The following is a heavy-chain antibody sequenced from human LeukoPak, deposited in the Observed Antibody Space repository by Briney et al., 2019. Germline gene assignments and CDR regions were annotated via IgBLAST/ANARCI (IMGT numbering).Heavy chain of an antibody. CDR2: ISYDGSNK. CDR3: ATPQQLPTIFDY. J-gene: IGHJ4*02. CDR1: RFTFSSYA. V-gene: IGHV3-30*04. Sequence: PGRSLRLSCAASRFTFSSYAMHWVRQAPGKGLEWVAVISYDGSNKYYADSVKGRFTISRDNAKNTLYLQMNSLRAEDTAVYYCATPQQLPTIFDYWGQGTLVTVSS. D-gene: IGHD6-13*01.